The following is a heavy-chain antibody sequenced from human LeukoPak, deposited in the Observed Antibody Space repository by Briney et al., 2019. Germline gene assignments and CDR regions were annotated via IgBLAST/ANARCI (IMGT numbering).Heavy chain of an antibody. J-gene: IGHJ4*02. D-gene: IGHD3-9*01. CDR3: ARQGLRYFDWLKVAPEGFDY. CDR2: INHSGST. Sequence: SETLSLTCAVYGGSFSGYYWSWIRQPPGKGLEWIGEINHSGSTNYNPSLKSRVTISVDTSKNQFSLKLSSVTAADTAVYYCARQGLRYFDWLKVAPEGFDYWGQGTLVTVSS. CDR1: GGSFSGYY. V-gene: IGHV4-34*01.